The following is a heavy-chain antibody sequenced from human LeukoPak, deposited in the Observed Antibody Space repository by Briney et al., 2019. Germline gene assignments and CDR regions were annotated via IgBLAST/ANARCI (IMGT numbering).Heavy chain of an antibody. CDR2: IKQDGSEK. V-gene: IGHV3-7*01. J-gene: IGHJ3*02. Sequence: GGSLRLSCAASGFTFSNYWMSWVRQAPGKGLEWVANIKQDGSEKFYADSVKGRFTISRDHAKNSMYLQMDSLRAEDTAVYYCVRDHYIVVGPAAGVFDIRGQGTKVTVSS. CDR1: GFTFSNYW. CDR3: VRDHYIVVGPAAGVFDI. D-gene: IGHD2-2*01.